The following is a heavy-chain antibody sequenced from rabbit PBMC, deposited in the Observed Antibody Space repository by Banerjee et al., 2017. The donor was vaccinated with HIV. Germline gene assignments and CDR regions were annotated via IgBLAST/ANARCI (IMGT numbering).Heavy chain of an antibody. CDR3: ARVDSSGWGDFNL. CDR1: GFSFSNKYV. V-gene: IGHV1S45*01. CDR2: INSSSGNT. D-gene: IGHD4-1*01. Sequence: QQQLEESGGDLVKPEGSLTLTCTASGFSFSNKYVMCWVRQAPGKGLEWIACINSSSGNTVYASWVNGRFTISSDNAQNTVDLQMNSLTAADTATYFCARVDSSGWGDFNLWGPGTLVTVS. J-gene: IGHJ4*01.